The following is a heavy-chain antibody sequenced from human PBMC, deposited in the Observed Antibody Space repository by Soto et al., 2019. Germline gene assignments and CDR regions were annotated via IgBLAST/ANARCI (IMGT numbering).Heavy chain of an antibody. CDR1: GYTFTSYA. D-gene: IGHD3-22*01. J-gene: IGHJ4*02. CDR2: INAGNGNT. Sequence: GASVKVSCKASGYTFTSYARHWVRQAPGQRLEWMGWINAGNGNTKYSQKFQGRVTITRDTSASTAYMELSSLRSEDTAVYYCARDRDYYDSSGYFFHWGQGTLVTVSS. CDR3: ARDRDYYDSSGYFFH. V-gene: IGHV1-3*01.